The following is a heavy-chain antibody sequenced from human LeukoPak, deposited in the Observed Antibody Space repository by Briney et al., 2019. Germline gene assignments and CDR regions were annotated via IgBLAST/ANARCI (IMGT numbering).Heavy chain of an antibody. CDR2: INHSGST. CDR1: GGSISGYY. V-gene: IGHV4-34*01. D-gene: IGHD3-16*02. Sequence: SETLSLTCSVSGGSISGYYWSWIRQPPGKGLEWIGEINHSGSTNYNPSLKSRVTISVDTSKNQFSLKLSSVTAADTAVYYCARHWTYYDYVWGSYRPYYFDYWGQGTLVTVSS. J-gene: IGHJ4*02. CDR3: ARHWTYYDYVWGSYRPYYFDY.